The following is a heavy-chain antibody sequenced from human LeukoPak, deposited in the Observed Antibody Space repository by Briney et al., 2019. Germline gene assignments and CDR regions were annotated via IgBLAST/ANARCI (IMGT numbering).Heavy chain of an antibody. J-gene: IGHJ6*03. D-gene: IGHD4-23*01. CDR1: GGSISSSNW. CDR2: IYHAGNT. Sequence: SETLSLTCDVSGGSISSSNWWSWVRQPPGKGLKWIGEIYHAGNTNYNPSLKSQVTIPVDKSKNQFSLKLSSVTAADTAVYYCARHDYGGNYYYYYMDVWGKGTTVTVSS. V-gene: IGHV4-4*02. CDR3: ARHDYGGNYYYYYMDV.